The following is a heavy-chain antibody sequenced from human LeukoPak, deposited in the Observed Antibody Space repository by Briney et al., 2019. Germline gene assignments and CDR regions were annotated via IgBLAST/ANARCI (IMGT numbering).Heavy chain of an antibody. J-gene: IGHJ3*02. Sequence: KASETLSLTCTVSGGSISSYYWSWIRQPPGKGLEWIGYIYYSGSTNYNPSLKSRVTISVDTSKNQFSLKLSSVTAADTAVYYCARDRRLVLNAFDIWGQGTMVTVSS. D-gene: IGHD6-19*01. CDR2: IYYSGST. CDR1: GGSISSYY. V-gene: IGHV4-59*01. CDR3: ARDRRLVLNAFDI.